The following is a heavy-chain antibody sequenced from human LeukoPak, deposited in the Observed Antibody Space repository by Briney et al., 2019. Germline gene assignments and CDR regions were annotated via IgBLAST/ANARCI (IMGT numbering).Heavy chain of an antibody. CDR2: IYYSGRT. D-gene: IGHD3-10*01. V-gene: IGHV4-38-2*02. CDR1: GYSISSGNY. CDR3: ARASTYYYGSGSYYNYYYYYMDV. Sequence: SETLSLTCTVSGYSISSGNYWGWIRQPPGKGLEWIGYIYYSGRTSYNPSLKSRVTISVDTSKNQFSLQLNSVTPEDTAVYYCARASTYYYGSGSYYNYYYYYMDVWGKGTTVTVSS. J-gene: IGHJ6*03.